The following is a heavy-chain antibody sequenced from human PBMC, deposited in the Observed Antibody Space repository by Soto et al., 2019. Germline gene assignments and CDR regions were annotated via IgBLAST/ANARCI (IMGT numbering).Heavy chain of an antibody. J-gene: IGHJ4*02. D-gene: IGHD6-13*01. CDR2: INAGNGNT. Sequence: ASVKVSCKASGYTFTSYAMHWVRQAPGQRLEWMGWINAGNGNTKYSQKFQGRVTITRDTSASTAYMELSSLRSEDTAVYYCARGIALPTPLDYWGQGTLVTVSS. V-gene: IGHV1-3*01. CDR1: GYTFTSYA. CDR3: ARGIALPTPLDY.